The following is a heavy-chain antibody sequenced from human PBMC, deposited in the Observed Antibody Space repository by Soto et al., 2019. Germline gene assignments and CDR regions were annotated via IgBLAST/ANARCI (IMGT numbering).Heavy chain of an antibody. V-gene: IGHV4-31*03. CDR2: IYYSGST. J-gene: IGHJ5*02. D-gene: IGHD2-15*01. CDR1: GGSISSGGYY. Sequence: QVQLQASGPGLVKPSQTLSLTCTVSGGSISSGGYYWSWIRQHPGKGLEWIGYIYYSGSTDYNPSLKSRLTISVDTSKNPFSLKLSSVTAADTAVSSCTRGLSSPGWFDPWGQGTLVTVSS. CDR3: TRGLSSPGWFDP.